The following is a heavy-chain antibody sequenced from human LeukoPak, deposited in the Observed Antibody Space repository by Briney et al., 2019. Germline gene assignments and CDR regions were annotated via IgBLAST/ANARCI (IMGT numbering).Heavy chain of an antibody. J-gene: IGHJ6*03. CDR3: ARGGLVTTGTTNYYYMDV. Sequence: ASVKVSCKASGYTFTSYDINWVRQATGQGLEWMGWMNPNSGNTGYAQKFQGRVTITRNTSISTAYMELSSLRSEDTAVYYCARGGLVTTGTTNYYYMDVWGKGTTVTVSS. CDR2: MNPNSGNT. D-gene: IGHD1-7*01. V-gene: IGHV1-8*03. CDR1: GYTFTSYD.